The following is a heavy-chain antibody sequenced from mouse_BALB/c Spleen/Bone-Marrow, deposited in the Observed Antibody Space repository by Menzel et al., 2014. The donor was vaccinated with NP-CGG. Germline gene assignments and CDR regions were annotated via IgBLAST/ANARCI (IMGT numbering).Heavy chain of an antibody. J-gene: IGHJ3*01. CDR1: GYTFTSYY. CDR3: TREGTFFAY. Sequence: QVQLQQPGAELVKPGASVKLSCKSSGYTFTSYYMYWVKQRPGQGLEWIGGINPSNGGTNFNEKFKSKATLTVDKSSSTAYMQLSGLTSEDSAVYYCTREGTFFAYWGQGTLVTVSA. D-gene: IGHD3-3*01. V-gene: IGHV1S81*02. CDR2: INPSNGGT.